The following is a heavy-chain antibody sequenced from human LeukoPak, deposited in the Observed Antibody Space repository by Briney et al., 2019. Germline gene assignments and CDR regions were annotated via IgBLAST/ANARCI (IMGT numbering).Heavy chain of an antibody. Sequence: GGSLRLSCKASGFTFSSYAMHWVRQAPGMGLEWVAVISHDERNIYYADSVKGRFTISRDTSTNTVFLQLSRLGPEDTALYFCAKGLRTETYYNAYDYSGQGILVTVSS. CDR1: GFTFSSYA. CDR2: ISHDERNI. D-gene: IGHD3-10*01. CDR3: AKGLRTETYYNAYDY. V-gene: IGHV3-30*18. J-gene: IGHJ4*02.